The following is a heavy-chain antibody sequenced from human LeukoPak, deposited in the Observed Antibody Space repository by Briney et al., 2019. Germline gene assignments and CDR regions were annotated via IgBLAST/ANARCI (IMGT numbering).Heavy chain of an antibody. CDR1: GGTISSYY. J-gene: IGHJ4*02. D-gene: IGHD3-10*01. CDR3: AREAVLLWFGELSD. Sequence: PSVTLSLTCTGSGGTISSYYWSWMRHPAGKGLEGIGRIYTSGSTNYNTSLKSRVTMSVDTSKNQFSLKLSSVTAADTAVYYCAREAVLLWFGELSDWGQGTLVTVSS. V-gene: IGHV4-4*07. CDR2: IYTSGST.